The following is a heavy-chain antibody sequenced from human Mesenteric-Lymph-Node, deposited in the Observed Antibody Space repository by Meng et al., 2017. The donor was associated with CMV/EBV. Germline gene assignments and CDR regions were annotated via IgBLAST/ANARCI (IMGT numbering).Heavy chain of an antibody. V-gene: IGHV3-73*01. J-gene: IGHJ5*02. D-gene: IGHD6-13*01. Sequence: MHWVRQASGNGLAWVVRIRSKANSYATAYAASVEGRFTISRDDSKNTAYLQMNSLKTEDTAVYYCTRLTSGIAAAGRINWFDPWGQGTLVTVSS. CDR3: TRLTSGIAAAGRINWFDP. CDR2: IRSKANSYAT.